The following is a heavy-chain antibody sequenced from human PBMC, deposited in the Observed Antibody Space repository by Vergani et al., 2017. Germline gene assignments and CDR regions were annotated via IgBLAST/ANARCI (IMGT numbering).Heavy chain of an antibody. V-gene: IGHV2-5*02. Sequence: QITLKESGPTLVKPTQTLTLTCTFSGFSLSTSGVGVGWIRQPPGKALEWLALIYWDDDKRYSPSLKSRLTITKDTSKNQVVLTMTNMDPVDTATYYCAHKTTGTELLGAFDIWGQGTMVTVSS. CDR2: IYWDDDK. J-gene: IGHJ3*02. CDR3: AHKTTGTELLGAFDI. CDR1: GFSLSTSGVG. D-gene: IGHD1-26*01.